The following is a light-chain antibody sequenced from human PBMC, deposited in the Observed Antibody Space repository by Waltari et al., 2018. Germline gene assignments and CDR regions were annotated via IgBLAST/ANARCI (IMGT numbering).Light chain of an antibody. CDR3: QQYSTSPEA. V-gene: IGKV3-20*01. J-gene: IGKJ4*01. CDR2: GAS. CDR1: QSVKNNY. Sequence: EIVLTQSPGTLSLSPGSRATLSCRASQSVKNNYLAWYQKKPGQPPRLIIYGASTRATGIPDRFRGSGSGTDFTLTISRLEPEDFAVFYCQQYSTSPEAFGGGTKVEIK.